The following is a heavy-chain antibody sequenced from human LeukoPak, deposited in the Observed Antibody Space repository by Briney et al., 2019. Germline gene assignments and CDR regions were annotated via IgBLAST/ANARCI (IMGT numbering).Heavy chain of an antibody. CDR3: ARQIVAALDAFDI. V-gene: IGHV7-4-1*02. CDR1: GYTFTSYY. Sequence: ASVKVSCKASGYTFTSYYMHWVRQAPGQGLEWMGWINTNTGNPTYAQGFTGRFVFSLDTSVSTAYLQISSLKAEDTAVYYCARQIVAALDAFDIWGQGTMVTVSS. J-gene: IGHJ3*02. CDR2: INTNTGNP. D-gene: IGHD5-12*01.